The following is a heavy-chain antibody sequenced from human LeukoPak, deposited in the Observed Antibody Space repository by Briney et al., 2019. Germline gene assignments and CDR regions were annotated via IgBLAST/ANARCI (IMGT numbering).Heavy chain of an antibody. Sequence: PGGSLRLSCAASGFTFSSYGMHWVRQAPGKGLEWVAVIWYDGSNKYYADSVKGRFTISRDNSKNTLYLQMNSLRAEDTAVYYCARGGYDILTGYYANYYYGMDVWGQGTTVTVSS. D-gene: IGHD3-9*01. CDR1: GFTFSSYG. CDR2: IWYDGSNK. V-gene: IGHV3-33*01. CDR3: ARGGYDILTGYYANYYYGMDV. J-gene: IGHJ6*02.